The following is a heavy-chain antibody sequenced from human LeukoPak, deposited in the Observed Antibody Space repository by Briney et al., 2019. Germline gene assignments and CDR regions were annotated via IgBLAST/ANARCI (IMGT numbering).Heavy chain of an antibody. D-gene: IGHD3-3*01. CDR3: ARGVDFWSGYGY. Sequence: ASVKVSCKASGYTFTGYYMHWVRQAPGQGLEWMGRTNPNSGGTNYAQKFQGRVTMTRDTSISTAYMELSRLRSDDTAVYYCARGVDFWSGYGYWGQGTLVTVSS. CDR1: GYTFTGYY. J-gene: IGHJ4*02. V-gene: IGHV1-2*06. CDR2: TNPNSGGT.